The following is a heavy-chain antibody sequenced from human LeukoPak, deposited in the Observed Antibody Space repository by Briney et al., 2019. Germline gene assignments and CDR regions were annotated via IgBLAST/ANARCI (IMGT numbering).Heavy chain of an antibody. D-gene: IGHD6-13*01. Sequence: SETLSLTCTVSGGSISSGSYYWSWIRQPAGKGLEWIGRIYTSGSTNYNPSLKSRVTISVDTSKNQFSLKLSSVTAADTAVYYCAGYEKQQLVGGHDAFDIWGQGTMVTVSS. CDR2: IYTSGST. V-gene: IGHV4-61*02. CDR1: GGSISSGSYY. J-gene: IGHJ3*02. CDR3: AGYEKQQLVGGHDAFDI.